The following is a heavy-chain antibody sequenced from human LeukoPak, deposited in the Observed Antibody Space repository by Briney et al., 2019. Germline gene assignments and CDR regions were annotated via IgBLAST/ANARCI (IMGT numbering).Heavy chain of an antibody. J-gene: IGHJ4*02. CDR1: GFTFSSYG. CDR2: ISGSGGST. V-gene: IGHV3-23*01. Sequence: PGGSLRLSCAASGFTFSSYGMSWVRQAPGKGLEWVSAISGSGGSTYYADSVKGRFTISRDNSKNTLYLQMNSLRAEDTAVYYCAKACRDGYNFYFDYWGQGTLVTVSS. D-gene: IGHD5-24*01. CDR3: AKACRDGYNFYFDY.